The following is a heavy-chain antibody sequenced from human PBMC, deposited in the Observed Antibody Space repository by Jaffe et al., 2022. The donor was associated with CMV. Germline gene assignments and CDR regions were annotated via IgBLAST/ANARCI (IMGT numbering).Heavy chain of an antibody. CDR1: GYTFTSYA. Sequence: QVQLVQSGAEVKKPGASVKVSCKASGYTFTSYAMHWVRQAPGQRLEWMGWINAGNGNTKYSQKFQGRVTITRDTSASTAYMELSSLRSEDTAVYYCARADQTSTVTQNPGRVGYYFDYWGQGTLVTVSS. CDR2: INAGNGNT. CDR3: ARADQTSTVTQNPGRVGYYFDY. V-gene: IGHV1-3*01. J-gene: IGHJ4*02. D-gene: IGHD4-17*01.